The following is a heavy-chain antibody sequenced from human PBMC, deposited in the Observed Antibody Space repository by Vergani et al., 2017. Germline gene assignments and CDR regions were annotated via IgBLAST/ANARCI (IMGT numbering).Heavy chain of an antibody. CDR2: ISAYNGYT. D-gene: IGHD4-17*01. Sequence: QVQLVQSGAEVKKPGASVRISCKASGYTFTNYVISWVRQAPGQGLEWMGWISAYNGYTNYAQKLPGRVTMTTDTSTRTAYMELRSLSSDDTAVYYCATNGGDYDFDYWGQGSLVTVSS. J-gene: IGHJ4*02. CDR3: ATNGGDYDFDY. V-gene: IGHV1-18*01. CDR1: GYTFTNYV.